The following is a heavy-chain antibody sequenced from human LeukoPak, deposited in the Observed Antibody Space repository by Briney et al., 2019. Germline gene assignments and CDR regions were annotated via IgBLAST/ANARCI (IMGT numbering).Heavy chain of an antibody. CDR3: AKDIGVGYCNGCLFDY. V-gene: IGHV3-43*01. CDR1: GFTFGDYT. CDR2: ISWDGGST. J-gene: IGHJ4*02. D-gene: IGHD2-15*01. Sequence: GGSLRLSCAASGFTFGDYTMHWVRQAPGKGLEWVSLISWDGGSTYYADSVKGRFTISRDNSKNSLYLQMNSLRTEDTALYYCAKDIGVGYCNGCLFDYWGQGTLVTVSS.